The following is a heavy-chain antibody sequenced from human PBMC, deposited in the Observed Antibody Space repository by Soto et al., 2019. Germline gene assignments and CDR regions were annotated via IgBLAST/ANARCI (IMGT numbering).Heavy chain of an antibody. Sequence: QLQLQESGPGLVKPSETLSLTCTVSVGSISSTSYFWGWIRQPPGKGLEWIATIYYTGRIYYNPSHTSRVTLAVDTSKNQFSLKLRSVTAADTAIYYCARRATSGWYSFDYWGQGTLVSVSS. CDR3: ARRATSGWYSFDY. V-gene: IGHV4-39*01. CDR2: IYYTGRI. D-gene: IGHD6-19*01. CDR1: VGSISSTSYF. J-gene: IGHJ4*02.